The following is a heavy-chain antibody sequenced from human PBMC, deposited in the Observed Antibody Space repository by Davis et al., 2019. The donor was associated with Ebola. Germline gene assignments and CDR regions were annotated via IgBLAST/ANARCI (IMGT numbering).Heavy chain of an antibody. CDR2: ISYDGSDK. CDR1: GFTFSHYG. V-gene: IGHV3-30*03. Sequence: GESLKISCAASGFTFSHYGMHWVRQAPGKGLEWASVISYDGSDKYYADSVQGRFTISRDDSKNTVFLPMNSLRDEDTAVYYCDSDSSGWYYFDYWGQGTLVTVSS. CDR3: DSDSSGWYYFDY. D-gene: IGHD6-19*01. J-gene: IGHJ4*02.